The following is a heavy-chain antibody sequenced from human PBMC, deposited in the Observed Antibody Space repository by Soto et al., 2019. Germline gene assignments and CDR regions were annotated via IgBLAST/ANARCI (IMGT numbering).Heavy chain of an antibody. Sequence: HPGGSLRLSCAASGFTFSSYAMSWVRQAPGKGLEWVSAISGSGGSTYYADSVKGRFTISRDNSKNTLYLQMNSLRAEDTAVYYCAKALLRGAPYYYYMDVWGKGTTVTVSS. CDR1: GFTFSSYA. V-gene: IGHV3-23*01. CDR2: ISGSGGST. J-gene: IGHJ6*03. CDR3: AKALLRGAPYYYYMDV.